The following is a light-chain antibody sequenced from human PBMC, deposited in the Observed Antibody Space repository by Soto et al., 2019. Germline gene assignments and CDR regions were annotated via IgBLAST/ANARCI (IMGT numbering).Light chain of an antibody. CDR2: DTS. J-gene: IGKJ1*01. Sequence: EIVLTQSPATLSLSPGERATLSCRASQSVSRFLVWYQQKPGQTPRLLIYDTSNRATGIPARFSGSGSGTDFTLTISSLEPEDFAVYSCQQRSDWPWTFGQGTKVEIK. CDR1: QSVSRF. CDR3: QQRSDWPWT. V-gene: IGKV3-11*01.